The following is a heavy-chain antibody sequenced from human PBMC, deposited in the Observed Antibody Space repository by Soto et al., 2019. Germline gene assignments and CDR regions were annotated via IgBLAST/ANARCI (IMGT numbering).Heavy chain of an antibody. CDR2: IRNKANSYTT. D-gene: IGHD1-26*01. CDR3: ARPIMYSAPHYFDY. J-gene: IGHJ4*02. Sequence: EVQLVESGGGLVQPGGSLRLSCAASGFSFSDHYMEWVRQAPGKGLEWVGRIRNKANSYTTQYAAAVRGRFTLSRDDSKNSLFLQMNSLKTEDTAIYYCARPIMYSAPHYFDYSGQGTLVTVSS. CDR1: GFSFSDHY. V-gene: IGHV3-72*01.